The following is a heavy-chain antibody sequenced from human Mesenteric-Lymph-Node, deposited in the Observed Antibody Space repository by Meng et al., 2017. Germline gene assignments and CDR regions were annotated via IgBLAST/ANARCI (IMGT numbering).Heavy chain of an antibody. CDR1: GDSFNSPDYY. CDR3: ARPIAAAGWFDP. D-gene: IGHD6-13*01. Sequence: QVPLKKSGPGLVKPSHTLALTCTVSGDSFNSPDYYWSWIRQPPEKGLEWIGYIYYSGSTYYNPSLKSRVTISVDTSKNQFSLKLSSVTAADTAVYYCARPIAAAGWFDPWGQGTLVTVSS. V-gene: IGHV4-30-4*01. J-gene: IGHJ5*02. CDR2: IYYSGST.